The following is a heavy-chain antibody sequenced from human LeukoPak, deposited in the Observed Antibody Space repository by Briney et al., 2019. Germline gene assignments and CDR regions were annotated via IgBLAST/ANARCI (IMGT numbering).Heavy chain of an antibody. CDR3: ARQAVATSWYYFDY. Sequence: GGSLRLSCAASGFTFSDYYMIWIRQAPGKGLEWVSSISSSSSYIYYADSVKGRFTISRDNAKNSLYLQMNSLRAEDTAVYYCARQAVATSWYYFDYWGQGTLVTVSS. D-gene: IGHD5-12*01. CDR1: GFTFSDYY. CDR2: ISSSSSYI. V-gene: IGHV3-11*06. J-gene: IGHJ4*02.